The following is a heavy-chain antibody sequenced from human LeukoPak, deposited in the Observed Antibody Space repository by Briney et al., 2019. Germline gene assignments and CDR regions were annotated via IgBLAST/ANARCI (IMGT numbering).Heavy chain of an antibody. Sequence: GESLKISCKGSGYSFTSYWIGWVRQMPGKGLEWMGIIYPGDSDTRYSPSFQGQVTISADKSISAAYLQWSSLKASDTAMYYCARSTNPVDNWFDPWGQGTLVTVSS. CDR2: IYPGDSDT. CDR1: GYSFTSYW. V-gene: IGHV5-51*01. CDR3: ARSTNPVDNWFDP. D-gene: IGHD4-23*01. J-gene: IGHJ5*02.